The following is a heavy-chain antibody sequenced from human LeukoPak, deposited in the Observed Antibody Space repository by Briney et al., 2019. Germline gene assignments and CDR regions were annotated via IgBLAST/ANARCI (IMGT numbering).Heavy chain of an antibody. D-gene: IGHD3-10*01. CDR2: VCYNGTT. V-gene: IGHV4-59*01. J-gene: IGHJ4*02. CDR3: ATPGGFNSPRHY. CDR1: GDSISSYF. Sequence: PSETLSLTCSVSGDSISSYFWAWIRQPPGKGLEWIGYVCYNGTTNYNPSLRNRVAISIDTSKNQFSLKLNSATAADTAVYYCATPGGFNSPRHYWGQGTLVTVSS.